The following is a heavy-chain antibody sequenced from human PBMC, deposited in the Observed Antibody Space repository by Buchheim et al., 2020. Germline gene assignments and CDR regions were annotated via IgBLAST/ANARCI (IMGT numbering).Heavy chain of an antibody. J-gene: IGHJ6*02. V-gene: IGHV3-23*01. Sequence: EVQLLESGGGLVQPGGSLRLSCAASGFTFSSYAMSWVRQAPGKGLEWVSAISGSGGSTYYADSAKGRVTISRDNSKNTLYLQMNSLRAEDTAVYYCANPDIVVVPAATTNYGMDVWGQGTT. CDR1: GFTFSSYA. D-gene: IGHD2-2*01. CDR2: ISGSGGST. CDR3: ANPDIVVVPAATTNYGMDV.